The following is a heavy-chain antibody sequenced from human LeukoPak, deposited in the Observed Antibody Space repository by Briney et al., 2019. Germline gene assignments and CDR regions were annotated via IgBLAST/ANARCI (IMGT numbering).Heavy chain of an antibody. Sequence: PGRSLRLSCAASGFTFSSYAMHWVRQAPGKGLEWVAVISYDGSNKYYADSVKGRFTISRDNSKNTLYLQMNSLGAEDTAVYYCARGVVELELRYYYYYMDVWGKGTTVTVSS. D-gene: IGHD1-7*01. J-gene: IGHJ6*03. CDR3: ARGVVELELRYYYYYMDV. CDR1: GFTFSSYA. CDR2: ISYDGSNK. V-gene: IGHV3-30*01.